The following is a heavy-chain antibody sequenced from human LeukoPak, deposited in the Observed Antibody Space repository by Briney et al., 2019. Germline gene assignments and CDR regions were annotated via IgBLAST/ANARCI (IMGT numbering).Heavy chain of an antibody. J-gene: IGHJ4*02. CDR2: ISYDGSNK. D-gene: IGHD6-13*01. CDR3: ARAFVGIAAAQDY. CDR1: GFTFSSYV. Sequence: PGGSLRLSCAASGFTFSSYVMHWVRQAPGKGLEWVAVISYDGSNKYYADSVKGRFTISRDNSKNTLYLQMNGLRAEDTAVYYCARAFVGIAAAQDYWGQGTLVTVSS. V-gene: IGHV3-30-3*01.